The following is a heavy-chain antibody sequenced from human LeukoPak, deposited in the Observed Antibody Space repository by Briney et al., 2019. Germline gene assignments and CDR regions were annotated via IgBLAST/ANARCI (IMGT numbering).Heavy chain of an antibody. J-gene: IGHJ4*02. Sequence: PGGSLRLSCVVSGFTFSSYEMNWVRQAPGKGLEWVSYISSGGSIIYYADSVKGRFTISRDNAKNSLYLQVNSPRAEDTAVYYCARDLFDYWGQGTLVTVSS. CDR3: ARDLFDY. CDR1: GFTFSSYE. V-gene: IGHV3-48*03. CDR2: ISSGGSII.